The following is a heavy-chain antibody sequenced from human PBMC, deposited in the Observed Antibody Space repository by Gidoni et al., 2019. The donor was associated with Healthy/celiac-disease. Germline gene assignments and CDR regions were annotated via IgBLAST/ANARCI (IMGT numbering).Heavy chain of an antibody. CDR3: AHSRDGGNWFDP. CDR1: GVSLSTSGVG. V-gene: IGHV2-5*02. CDR2: IYWDDDK. J-gene: IGHJ5*02. Sequence: QITLKESGPTLVKPTQPRTLTCTFSGVSLSTSGVGVGWIRQPPGKALEWLALIYWDDDKRYSPSLKSRLTITKDTSKNQVVLTMTNMDPVDTATYYCAHSRDGGNWFDPWGQGTLVTVSS. D-gene: IGHD4-17*01.